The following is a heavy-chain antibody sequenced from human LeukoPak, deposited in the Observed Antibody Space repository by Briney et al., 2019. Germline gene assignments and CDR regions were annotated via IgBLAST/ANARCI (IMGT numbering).Heavy chain of an antibody. CDR3: ARGGVGCFDY. D-gene: IGHD6-19*01. CDR2: INSDESSA. J-gene: IGHJ4*02. V-gene: IGHV3-74*01. CDR1: GFTFSDYW. Sequence: GGSLRLSCAASGFTFSDYWIHWVRQAPGKGLVWVSHINSDESSATYADSVKGRFTISRDNAKNTVYLQMNSLRAEDTAVYFCARGGVGCFDYWGQGALITVSS.